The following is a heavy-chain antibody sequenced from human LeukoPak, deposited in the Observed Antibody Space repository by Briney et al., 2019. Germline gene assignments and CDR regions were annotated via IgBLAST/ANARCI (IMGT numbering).Heavy chain of an antibody. J-gene: IGHJ6*02. Sequence: ASVKVSCKASGYTFSNYDISWVRQAPGQGLEWMGWISDDNGNTNYAQKLQGRVTMTTDTSTSTAYMELRSLRSDDTAVYFCARGTLVVTGHYVVDVWGQGTTVTVSS. CDR2: ISDDNGNT. V-gene: IGHV1-18*01. CDR3: ARGTLVVTGHYVVDV. CDR1: GYTFSNYD. D-gene: IGHD2-21*02.